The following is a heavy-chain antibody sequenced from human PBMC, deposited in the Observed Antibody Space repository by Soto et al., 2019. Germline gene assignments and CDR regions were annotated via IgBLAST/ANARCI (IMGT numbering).Heavy chain of an antibody. J-gene: IGHJ4*02. D-gene: IGHD2-2*01. CDR3: AKGGCSSTSCYRLEATIFVPLGY. Sequence: EVQLLESGGGLVQPGGSLRLSCAASGFTFSSYAMSWVRQAPGKGLEWVSAISGSGGSTYYADSVKGRFTISRDNSKNPLYLQMNSLRAEDTAVYYCAKGGCSSTSCYRLEATIFVPLGYWGQGTLVTVSS. CDR1: GFTFSSYA. V-gene: IGHV3-23*01. CDR2: ISGSGGST.